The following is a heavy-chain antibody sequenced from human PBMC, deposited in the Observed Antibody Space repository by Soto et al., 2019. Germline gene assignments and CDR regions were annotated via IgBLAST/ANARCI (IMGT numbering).Heavy chain of an antibody. Sequence: QLQLQESGPGLVKPSETLSLTCTVSGGSISSTSYYWGWIRQPPGKGLEWIGSIYYSGSTYYNPSPTSPVTISVDTSKNQCALKLSSVTAADTAVYYCATFQGDYVSYWGRGTLVTVSS. V-gene: IGHV4-39*01. D-gene: IGHD4-17*01. CDR1: GGSISSTSYY. J-gene: IGHJ4*02. CDR3: ATFQGDYVSY. CDR2: IYYSGST.